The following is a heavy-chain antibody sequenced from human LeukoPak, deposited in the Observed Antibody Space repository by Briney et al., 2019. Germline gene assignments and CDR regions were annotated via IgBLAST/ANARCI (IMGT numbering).Heavy chain of an antibody. D-gene: IGHD6-19*01. J-gene: IGHJ4*02. V-gene: IGHV3-48*03. CDR3: ARVQWLTHFDY. Sequence: GGSLTLSCAASGFTFSSYEMNWVRQAPGKGLEWVSYISSSGSTIYYADSVKGRFTISRDNAKNSLYLQMNSLRAEGTAVYDCARVQWLTHFDYWGQGTLVTVSS. CDR1: GFTFSSYE. CDR2: ISSSGSTI.